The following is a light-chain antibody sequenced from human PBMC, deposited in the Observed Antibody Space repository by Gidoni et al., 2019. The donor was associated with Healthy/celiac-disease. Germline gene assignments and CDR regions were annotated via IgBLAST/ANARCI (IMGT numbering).Light chain of an antibody. CDR3: QQSGT. J-gene: IGKJ3*01. CDR2: WAS. CDR1: QSVLYSSNNKNY. Sequence: DIVMTQSPDSLAVSLGERATINCKSSQSVLYSSNNKNYLAWYQQNPGQPPKLLIYWASTRESGVPDRFSGSGSGTDFTLTISSLQAEDVAVYYCQQSGTFXPXTKVDIK. V-gene: IGKV4-1*01.